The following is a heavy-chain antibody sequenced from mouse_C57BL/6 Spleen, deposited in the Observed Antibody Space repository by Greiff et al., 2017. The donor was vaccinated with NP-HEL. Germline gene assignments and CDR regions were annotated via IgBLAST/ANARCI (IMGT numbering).Heavy chain of an antibody. D-gene: IGHD1-1*01. CDR3: TREGYGSSFLDY. CDR2: INYDGSST. V-gene: IGHV5-16*01. CDR1: GFTFSDYY. J-gene: IGHJ2*01. Sequence: EVMLVESEGGLVQPGSSMKLSCTASGFTFSDYYMALVRQVPEKGLEWVANINYDGSSTYYLDSLKSRFIISRDNAKNILYLQMSSLKSEDTATYYCTREGYGSSFLDYWGQGTTLTVSS.